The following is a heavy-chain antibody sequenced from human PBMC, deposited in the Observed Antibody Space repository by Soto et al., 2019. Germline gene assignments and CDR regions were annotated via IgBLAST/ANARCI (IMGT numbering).Heavy chain of an antibody. D-gene: IGHD6-6*01. CDR3: ARVGSSYAFDY. J-gene: IGHJ4*02. CDR2: ISSNGGST. Sequence: GGSLRLSCAASGFPFSSYAMHWVRQAPGKGLEYVSAISSNGGSTYYANSVKGRFTISRDNSKNTLYLQMGSLRAEDMAVYYCARVGSSYAFDYWGQGTLVTV. CDR1: GFPFSSYA. V-gene: IGHV3-64*01.